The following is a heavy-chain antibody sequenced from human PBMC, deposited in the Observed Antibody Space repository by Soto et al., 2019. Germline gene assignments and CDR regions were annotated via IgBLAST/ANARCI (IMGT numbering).Heavy chain of an antibody. D-gene: IGHD2-2*01. CDR2: ISAYNGNT. CDR1: GYTFTSYG. J-gene: IGHJ4*02. CDR3: ARGGYCSSTSCPYYFDY. Sequence: ASVMVSCKASGYTFTSYGISWVRQAPGQGLEWMGWISAYNGNTNYAQKLQGRVTMTTDTSTSTAYMELRSLRSDDTAVYYCARGGYCSSTSCPYYFDYWGQGTLVTVSS. V-gene: IGHV1-18*01.